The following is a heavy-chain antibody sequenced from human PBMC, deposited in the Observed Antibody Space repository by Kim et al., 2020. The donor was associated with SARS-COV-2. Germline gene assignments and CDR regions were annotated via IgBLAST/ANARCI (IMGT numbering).Heavy chain of an antibody. Sequence: SETLSLTCTVSGGSISSYYWSWIRQPPGKGLEWIGYIYYSGSTNYNPSLKSRVTISVDTSKNQFSLKLSSVTAADTAVYYCARALAAGWFDPWGQGTLVTVSS. J-gene: IGHJ5*02. CDR2: IYYSGST. CDR3: ARALAAGWFDP. V-gene: IGHV4-59*01. CDR1: GGSISSYY. D-gene: IGHD6-13*01.